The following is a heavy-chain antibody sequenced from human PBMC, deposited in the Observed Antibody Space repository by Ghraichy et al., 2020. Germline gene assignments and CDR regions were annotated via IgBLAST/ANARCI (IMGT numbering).Heavy chain of an antibody. CDR3: AKVGDDYGDYGSFDS. J-gene: IGHJ4*02. D-gene: IGHD4-17*01. V-gene: IGHV3-23*01. CDR2: ISGSYGST. Sequence: GGSLRLSCAASVFTFSTYAMNWVRQAPGKGLEWVSTISGSYGSTYYADSVKGRFTISRDDSKNMVYLQMNRLRAEDTALYYCAKVGDDYGDYGSFDSWGQGTLVTVSS. CDR1: VFTFSTYA.